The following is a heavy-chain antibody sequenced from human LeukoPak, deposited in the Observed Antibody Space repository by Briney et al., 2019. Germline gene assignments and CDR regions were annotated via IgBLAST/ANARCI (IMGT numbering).Heavy chain of an antibody. CDR3: AREWNSWFDP. J-gene: IGHJ5*02. D-gene: IGHD5-12*01. Sequence: SQTLSLTCAVSGGSISSGGYSWSWIRQPPGKGLEWIGYIYHSGSTYYNPSLKSRVTISVDRSKNQFSLKLSSVTVADTAVYYCAREWNSWFDPWGQGTLVTVSS. CDR1: GGSISSGGYS. V-gene: IGHV4-30-2*01. CDR2: IYHSGST.